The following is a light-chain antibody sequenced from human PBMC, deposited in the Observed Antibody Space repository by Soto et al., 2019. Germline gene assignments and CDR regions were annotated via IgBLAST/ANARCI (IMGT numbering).Light chain of an antibody. J-gene: IGKJ4*01. CDR2: GTS. Sequence: DIVLTQSPGTLSLSPGERATLSCSASQSVSGNFLAWYQQKPGQAPRLLMFGTSIRATGIPDRFSGSGSGTGFTLTINRLEPDDFAQDFCQNYGSPPVTFGEGTKIEIK. CDR1: QSVSGNF. CDR3: QNYGSPPVT. V-gene: IGKV3-20*01.